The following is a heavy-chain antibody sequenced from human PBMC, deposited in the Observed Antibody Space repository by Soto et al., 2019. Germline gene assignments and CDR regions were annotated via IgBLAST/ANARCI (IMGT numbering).Heavy chain of an antibody. V-gene: IGHV4-31*03. CDR1: GGSISSGGYY. J-gene: IGHJ6*02. CDR2: IYYSGST. CDR3: ARDTYKREVAATLPRYYYYGMDV. Sequence: SETLSLTCTVSGGSISSGGYYWSWIRQPPGQGLEWIGYIYYSGSTYYTPSLKSRVTISVDTSKNQFSLKLSSVTAADTAVYYCARDTYKREVAATLPRYYYYGMDVWGQGTTVTVSS. D-gene: IGHD2-15*01.